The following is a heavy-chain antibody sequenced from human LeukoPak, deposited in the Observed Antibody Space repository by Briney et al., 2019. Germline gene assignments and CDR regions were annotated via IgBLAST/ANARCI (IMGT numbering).Heavy chain of an antibody. CDR2: VYYSGST. D-gene: IGHD3-9*01. CDR3: ARTDYDILTGYYNPFDY. V-gene: IGHV4-39*01. Sequence: ASETLSLTCTVSGGSFSSSSYSWGWIRQPPGKGLEWIGSVYYSGSTYYNPSLKSRVTISVDTSKNQFSLKLSSVTAADTAVYYCARTDYDILTGYYNPFDYWGQGTLVTVSS. CDR1: GGSFSSSSYS. J-gene: IGHJ4*02.